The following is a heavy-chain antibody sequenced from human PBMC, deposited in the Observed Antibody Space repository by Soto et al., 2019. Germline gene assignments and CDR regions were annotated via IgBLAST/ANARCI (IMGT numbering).Heavy chain of an antibody. CDR1: GFTFSSYA. J-gene: IGHJ6*02. CDR3: ARVRGSGSSLRYYYGMDV. D-gene: IGHD3-10*01. Sequence: EVQLLESGGGLVQPGGSLRLSCAASGFTFSSYAMSWVRQAPGKGLEWVSAISGSGGSTYYADSVKGRFTISRDNAKNSLYLQMNSLRAEDTAVYYCARVRGSGSSLRYYYGMDVWGQGTTVTVSS. CDR2: ISGSGGST. V-gene: IGHV3-23*01.